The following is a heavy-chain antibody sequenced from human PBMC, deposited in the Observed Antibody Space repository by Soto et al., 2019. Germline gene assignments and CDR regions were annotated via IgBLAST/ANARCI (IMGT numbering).Heavy chain of an antibody. V-gene: IGHV1-69*13. CDR1: GGTFSSYA. D-gene: IGHD6-13*01. Sequence: ASVKVSCKASGGTFSSYAISWVRQAPGQGLEWMGGIIPIFGTANYAQKFQGRVTITADESTSTAYMELSSLRSEDTAVYYCARDRTAAGMGFDYWGQGTLVTVSS. J-gene: IGHJ4*02. CDR3: ARDRTAAGMGFDY. CDR2: IIPIFGTA.